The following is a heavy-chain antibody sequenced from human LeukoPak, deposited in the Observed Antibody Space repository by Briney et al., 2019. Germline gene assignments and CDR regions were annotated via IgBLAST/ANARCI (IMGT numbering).Heavy chain of an antibody. D-gene: IGHD4-11*01. V-gene: IGHV4-30-4*01. J-gene: IGHJ6*02. CDR1: GGSISSGDYY. Sequence: SETLSLTCTVSGGSISSGDYYWSWIRQPPGKGLEWIGYIYYSGSTYYNPSLKSRVTISVDTSKNQFSLKLSYVTAADTAVYYCARDHSKGYYYYGMDVWGQGTTVTVSS. CDR3: ARDHSKGYYYYGMDV. CDR2: IYYSGST.